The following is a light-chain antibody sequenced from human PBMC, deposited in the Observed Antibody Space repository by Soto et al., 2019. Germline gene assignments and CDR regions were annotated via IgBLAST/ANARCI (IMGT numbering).Light chain of an antibody. J-gene: IGKJ4*01. CDR3: QQLRMYPST. CDR1: QDIAIY. Sequence: IHFTHSPSSVSASVGDRVTITCRASQDIAIYLAWYRQKPGEAPKLLIYAASTLYGGVPSRFSGSGSGTDFALTITSLQAEDFATYYCQQLRMYPSTFGGGTKVDIK. V-gene: IGKV1-9*01. CDR2: AAS.